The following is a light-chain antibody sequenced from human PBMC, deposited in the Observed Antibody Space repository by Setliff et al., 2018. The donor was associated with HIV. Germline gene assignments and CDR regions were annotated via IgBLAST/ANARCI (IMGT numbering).Light chain of an antibody. CDR1: KLGDKY. J-gene: IGLJ1*01. Sequence: SYELTQPPSVSVFPGQTASITCSGDKLGDKYVCWYQQKPGQSPVLVIYQDKKRPLGIPERFSGSNPGNTATLTISGTQAMDEADYYCQAWDSSTTFYVFGTGTKVTVL. CDR3: QAWDSSTTFYV. V-gene: IGLV3-1*01. CDR2: QDK.